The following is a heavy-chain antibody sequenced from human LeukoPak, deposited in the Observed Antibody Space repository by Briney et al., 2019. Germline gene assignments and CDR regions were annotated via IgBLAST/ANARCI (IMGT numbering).Heavy chain of an antibody. CDR1: GFTISSYA. J-gene: IGHJ4*02. D-gene: IGHD6-19*01. CDR3: AKARDSSGSFGFDY. Sequence: PGGSLRLSCAASGFTISSYAMSWVRQAPGKGLEWVSAISGSGGGTYYADSVKGRFTISRDNSRNTLYLQMNSPRAEDTAIYSCAKARDSSGSFGFDYWGQGTLVTVSS. CDR2: ISGSGGGT. V-gene: IGHV3-23*01.